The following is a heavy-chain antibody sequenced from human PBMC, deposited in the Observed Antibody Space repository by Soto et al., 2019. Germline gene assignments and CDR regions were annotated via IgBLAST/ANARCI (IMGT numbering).Heavy chain of an antibody. Sequence: SETLSLTCTVSGGSITGGIFYWGWVRQSPGKGLEWIGSIYYSGSVFYNPSLESRVTISADVSRDQFSLKLTSVTAADTAVYYCARHGTALTAVNWFVSWGHGTLVTVSS. CDR2: IYYSGSV. CDR1: GGSITGGIFY. CDR3: ARHGTALTAVNWFVS. D-gene: IGHD2-21*02. J-gene: IGHJ5*01. V-gene: IGHV4-39*01.